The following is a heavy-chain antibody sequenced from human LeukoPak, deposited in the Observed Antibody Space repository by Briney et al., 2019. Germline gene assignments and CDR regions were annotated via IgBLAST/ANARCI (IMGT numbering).Heavy chain of an antibody. CDR1: GFSFSSYW. D-gene: IGHD3-22*01. J-gene: IGHJ4*02. CDR3: ASSHDSSGND. V-gene: IGHV3-7*01. Sequence: GGSLRLSCAASGFSFSSYWMAWVRQAPGKGLEWVANIKYDGSLKFYGGSVKGRFTISRDNTKNSLYLEMNSLRVDDTALYFCASSHDSSGNDWGQGTMVPVSS. CDR2: IKYDGSLK.